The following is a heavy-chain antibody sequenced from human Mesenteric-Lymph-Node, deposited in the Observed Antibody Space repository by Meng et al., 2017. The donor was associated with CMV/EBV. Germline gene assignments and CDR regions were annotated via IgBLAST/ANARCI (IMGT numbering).Heavy chain of an antibody. CDR3: AREERYYDGSSYHYYYYGMDV. J-gene: IGHJ6*02. CDR1: GGSITSSNYY. CDR2: IYYSGST. V-gene: IGHV4-39*07. D-gene: IGHD3-22*01. Sequence: SETLSLTCTVSGGSITSSNYYWGWIRQPPGKGLEWIGSIYYSGSTYYNPSLKSRVTISVDTSKNQFSLKVSSVTAADTAVYYCAREERYYDGSSYHYYYYGMDVWGQGTTVTVSS.